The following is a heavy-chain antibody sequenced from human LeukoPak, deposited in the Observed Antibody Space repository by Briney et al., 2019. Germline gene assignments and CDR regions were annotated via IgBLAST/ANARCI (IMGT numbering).Heavy chain of an antibody. D-gene: IGHD3-3*01. CDR2: ISASGGTT. J-gene: IGHJ4*02. CDR1: GFTFSSYA. Sequence: GSLRLSCAAPGFTFSSYAMNWVRQAPGKGLEWVSAISASGGTTYYAASVKGRFTISRDNSNNTLYLQTNSLRVEDTAVYYCARGVYDFWSGFDFWGQGTLVTVSS. CDR3: ARGVYDFWSGFDF. V-gene: IGHV3-23*01.